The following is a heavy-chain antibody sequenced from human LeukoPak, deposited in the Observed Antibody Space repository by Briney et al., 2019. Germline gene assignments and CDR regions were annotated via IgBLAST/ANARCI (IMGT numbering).Heavy chain of an antibody. CDR3: ARMKSAYGYSYGSGYYMDV. CDR2: INPNSGGT. Sequence: ASVKVSCKASGYIFITYYIHWVRQAPGQGLEWMGWINPNSGGTNYAQKFQGRVTMTRDTSISTAYMELSRLRSDDTAVYYCARMKSAYGYSYGSGYYMDVWGKGTTVTVSS. J-gene: IGHJ6*03. D-gene: IGHD5-18*01. CDR1: GYIFITYY. V-gene: IGHV1-2*02.